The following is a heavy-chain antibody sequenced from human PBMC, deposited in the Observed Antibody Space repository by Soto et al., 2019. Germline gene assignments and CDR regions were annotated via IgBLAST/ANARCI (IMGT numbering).Heavy chain of an antibody. CDR2: ISSSSSTI. CDR1: GFTFSSYS. Sequence: LRLSCAASGFTFSSYSMNWVRQAPGKGLEWVSYISSSSSTIYYADSVKGRFTISRDNAKNSLYLQMNSLRDEDTAVYYCARVQGAYYGSGSYQGYYYGMDVWGQGTTVTVSS. D-gene: IGHD3-10*01. J-gene: IGHJ6*02. CDR3: ARVQGAYYGSGSYQGYYYGMDV. V-gene: IGHV3-48*02.